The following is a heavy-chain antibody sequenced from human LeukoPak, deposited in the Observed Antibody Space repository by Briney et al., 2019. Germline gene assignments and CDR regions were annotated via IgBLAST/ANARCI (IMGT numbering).Heavy chain of an antibody. J-gene: IGHJ5*02. Sequence: SVKVSCKASGGTFTSYAISWVRHAPGQGLECMGGIIPIFGTANYAQKFQGRVTSTADESTNTAYMQLSSLRSEDTALYSCARLIPHYYDSSGPNWFDPWGQGTLVTVSS. CDR2: IIPIFGTA. V-gene: IGHV1-69*01. D-gene: IGHD3-22*01. CDR3: ARLIPHYYDSSGPNWFDP. CDR1: GGTFTSYA.